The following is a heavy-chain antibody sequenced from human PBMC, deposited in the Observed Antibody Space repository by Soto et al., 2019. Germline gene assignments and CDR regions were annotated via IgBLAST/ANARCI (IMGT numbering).Heavy chain of an antibody. J-gene: IGHJ3*01. D-gene: IGHD2-8*01. Sequence: QEQLVESGGGVVQPGGSLRLSCAASTFTFNNYAIHWVRQAPGKGLEWVAVVSYDGIVEYFSDAVKGRFTISRDNSKKTLHLQMSSLRPEDTAVYYCATPRVSRVTVHALGFWGLGTMVTVSS. CDR2: VSYDGIVE. V-gene: IGHV3-30*03. CDR1: TFTFNNYA. CDR3: ATPRVSRVTVHALGF.